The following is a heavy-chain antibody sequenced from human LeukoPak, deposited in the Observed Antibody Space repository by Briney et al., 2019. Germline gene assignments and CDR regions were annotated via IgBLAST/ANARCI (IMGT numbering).Heavy chain of an antibody. CDR3: ARKEGIAADFDY. V-gene: IGHV3-21*01. J-gene: IGHJ4*02. D-gene: IGHD6-13*01. CDR1: GFTFSSCS. CDR2: ISSSSSYI. Sequence: GGSLRLSCAASGFTFSSCSMNWVRQAPGKGLEWVSSISSSSSYIYYADSVKGRFTISRDNAKNSLYLQMNSLRAEATAVYYCARKEGIAADFDYWGQGTLVTVSS.